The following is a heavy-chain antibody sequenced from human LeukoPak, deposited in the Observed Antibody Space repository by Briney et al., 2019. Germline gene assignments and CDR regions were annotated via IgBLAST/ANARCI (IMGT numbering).Heavy chain of an antibody. J-gene: IGHJ4*02. Sequence: QPGGSLILSCAASGFTCSSYEMNWVRQAPGKGLEWVSYISSSGSTIYYADSVKGRFTISRDDAKNSLYLQMNSLRAEDTAVYYCARGAFYYDSSGYQNFDYWGQGTLVTVSS. V-gene: IGHV3-48*03. CDR1: GFTCSSYE. CDR2: ISSSGSTI. D-gene: IGHD3-22*01. CDR3: ARGAFYYDSSGYQNFDY.